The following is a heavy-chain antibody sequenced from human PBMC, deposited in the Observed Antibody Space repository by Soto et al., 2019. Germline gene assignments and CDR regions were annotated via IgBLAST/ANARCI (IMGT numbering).Heavy chain of an antibody. V-gene: IGHV3-23*01. D-gene: IGHD5-18*01. J-gene: IGHJ4*02. CDR2: ISGSGGST. CDR1: GFTFSSYA. CDR3: AKLTWIQLWFGWYYFDY. Sequence: GGSLRLSCAASGFTFSSYAMSWVRQAPGKGLEWVSAISGSGGSTYYADSVKGRFTISRDNSKNTLYLQMNSLRAEDTAVYYCAKLTWIQLWFGWYYFDYWGQGTLVTVSS.